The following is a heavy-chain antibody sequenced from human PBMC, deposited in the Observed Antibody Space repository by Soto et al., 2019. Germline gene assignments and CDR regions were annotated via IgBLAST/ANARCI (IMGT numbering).Heavy chain of an antibody. CDR1: GGSISSYY. J-gene: IGHJ6*03. V-gene: IGHV4-59*01. CDR3: ARSYRRYCSGGSCYSYYYYYLGV. CDR2: IYYSGST. Sequence: QVQLQESGPGLVKPSETLSLTCTVSGGSISSYYWSWIRQPPGMGLAWIGSIYYSGSTNYNPSLKSRSTISVDTSNNQFSLKLSSVAAADTAVYYCARSYRRYCSGGSCYSYYYYYLGVWGKGTTVTVSS. D-gene: IGHD2-15*01.